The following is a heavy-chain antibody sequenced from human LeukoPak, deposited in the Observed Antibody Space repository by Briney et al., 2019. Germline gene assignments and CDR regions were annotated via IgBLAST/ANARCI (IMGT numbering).Heavy chain of an antibody. D-gene: IGHD4-23*01. CDR1: GFTFSSYG. V-gene: IGHV3-30*18. J-gene: IGHJ4*02. CDR2: IPYDGSHK. Sequence: GGSLRLSCAASGFTFSSYGMHWVRQAPGKGLEWVAVIPYDGSHKNYADSVKGRFTISRDNSKNTLYLQMNSLRAEDTAVYYCAKGPFAVGTPYYFDYWGQGTLVTVSS. CDR3: AKGPFAVGTPYYFDY.